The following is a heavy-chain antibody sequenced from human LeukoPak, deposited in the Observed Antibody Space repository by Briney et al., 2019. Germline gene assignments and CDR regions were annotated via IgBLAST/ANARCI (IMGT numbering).Heavy chain of an antibody. CDR3: ARDGHRCYYYDSSGREHAFDI. CDR2: INPNSGGT. Sequence: GASVKVSCKASGYTFTDYYMHWVRQAPGQGLEWMGWINPNSGGTDYAQKFQGRVTMTRDTSISTVYMELSRLRSDDTAVYYCARDGHRCYYYDSSGREHAFDIWGQGTMVTVSS. J-gene: IGHJ3*02. D-gene: IGHD3-22*01. CDR1: GYTFTDYY. V-gene: IGHV1-2*02.